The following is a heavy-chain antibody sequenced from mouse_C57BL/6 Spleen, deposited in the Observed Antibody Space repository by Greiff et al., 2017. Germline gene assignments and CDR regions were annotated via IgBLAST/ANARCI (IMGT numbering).Heavy chain of an antibody. D-gene: IGHD1-1*01. CDR1: GYTFTDYE. CDR3: TDLIYYYGSSYAY. Sequence: VQLQQSGAELVRPGASVTLSCKASGYTFTDYEMHWVKQTPVHGLEWIGAIDPETGGTAYNQKFKGKAILTADKSSSTAYMELRSLTSEDSAVYYCTDLIYYYGSSYAYWGQGTLVTVSA. V-gene: IGHV1-15*01. J-gene: IGHJ3*01. CDR2: IDPETGGT.